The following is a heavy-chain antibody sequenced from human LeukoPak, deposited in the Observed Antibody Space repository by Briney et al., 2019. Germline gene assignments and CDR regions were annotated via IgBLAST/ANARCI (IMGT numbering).Heavy chain of an antibody. D-gene: IGHD1-26*01. V-gene: IGHV4-31*03. CDR3: ARGRELLNWFDP. CDR1: GGSISSGGYY. Sequence: KPSETLSLTCTVSGGSISSGGYYWSWIRQHPGKGLEWIGYIYYSGSTYYNPSLKSRVTISADTSKNQFSLKLSSVTAADTAVYYCARGRELLNWFDPWGQGTLVTVSS. J-gene: IGHJ5*02. CDR2: IYYSGST.